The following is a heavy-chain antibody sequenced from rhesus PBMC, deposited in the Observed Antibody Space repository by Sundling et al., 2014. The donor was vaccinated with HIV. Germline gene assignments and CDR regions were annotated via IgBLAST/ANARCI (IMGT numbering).Heavy chain of an antibody. CDR3: ARATHYSTWSRYFDL. CDR1: GGSISGGYY. D-gene: IGHD6-13*01. Sequence: QVQLQESGPGLVKPSETLSLTCDVSGGSISGGYYWSWIRQTPGKGLDWIGYIYGGSASTNYNPSLKSRVTISTDTSKNQFSLKLSSVTAADTAVYYCARATHYSTWSRYFDLWGPGTPITLSS. V-gene: IGHV4-76*01. CDR2: IYGGSAST. J-gene: IGHJ2*01.